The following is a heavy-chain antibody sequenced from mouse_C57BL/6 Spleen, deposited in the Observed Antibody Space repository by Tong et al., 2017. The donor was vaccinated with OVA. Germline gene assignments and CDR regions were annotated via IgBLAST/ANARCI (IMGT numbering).Heavy chain of an antibody. V-gene: IGHV2-6*01. CDR3: ASRTVDAY. D-gene: IGHD1-1*01. J-gene: IGHJ3*01. Sequence: VQLQKSGPGLVAPSQSLSITCTVSGFSLTSYGVDWVRQSPGKGLEWLGVIWGVGSTNYNSALKSRLSISKDNSKSQVFLKMNRRQTDDTAMYYCASRTVDAYWGQGTLVTVSA. CDR2: IWGVGST. CDR1: GFSLTSYG.